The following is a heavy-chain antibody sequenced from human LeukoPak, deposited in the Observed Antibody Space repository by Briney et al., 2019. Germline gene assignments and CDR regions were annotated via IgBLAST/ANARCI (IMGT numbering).Heavy chain of an antibody. J-gene: IGHJ4*02. CDR2: IYPGDSDT. D-gene: IGHD2-15*01. CDR3: ARRGGGSSGGFYFDY. Sequence: GESLKISCKASVFSFTNYWIAWVRQTRGQGLEWMGSIYPGDSDTRYNPSFQGQVTISADKSIKTAYLQWSSLKASDTAIYYCARRGGGSSGGFYFDYWGQGSLVTVSS. V-gene: IGHV5-51*01. CDR1: VFSFTNYW.